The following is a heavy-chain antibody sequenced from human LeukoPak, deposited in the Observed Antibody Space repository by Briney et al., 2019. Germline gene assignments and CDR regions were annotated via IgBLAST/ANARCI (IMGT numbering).Heavy chain of an antibody. J-gene: IGHJ4*02. Sequence: GGSLRLSCAASGFTFSSYGMHWVRQAPGKGLEWVAFIRYDGSNKYYADSVKGRFTISRDNSKNTLYLQMNSLRAEDTAVYYCAKDGASIAVAGYFDYWGQGTLVTVSS. D-gene: IGHD6-19*01. V-gene: IGHV3-30*02. CDR3: AKDGASIAVAGYFDY. CDR1: GFTFSSYG. CDR2: IRYDGSNK.